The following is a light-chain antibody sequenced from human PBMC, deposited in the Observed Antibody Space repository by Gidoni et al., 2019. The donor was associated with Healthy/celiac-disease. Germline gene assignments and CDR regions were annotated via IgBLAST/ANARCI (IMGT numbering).Light chain of an antibody. J-gene: IGKJ1*01. CDR2: GAS. V-gene: IGKV3-20*01. CDR1: QSVSSSY. CDR3: QQYGSSPWT. Sequence: EIVLTQSPGTLSLSPGERATLSCRASQSVSSSYLAWYQQKPGQAPRRLIYGASSRATGIPDRFSGSGSGTDCTLTISRLEPEDFAVYYCQQYGSSPWTFGQGTKVEIK.